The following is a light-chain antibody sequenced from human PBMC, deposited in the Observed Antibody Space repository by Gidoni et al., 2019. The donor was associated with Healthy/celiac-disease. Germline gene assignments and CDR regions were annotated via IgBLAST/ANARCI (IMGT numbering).Light chain of an antibody. CDR1: QRVSSY. J-gene: IGKJ2*01. Sequence: EIVLTQSQATLSLSPGERATLSCRASQRVSSYLARYQQKPGQAPRLLIYDASNRATGIPARFSGIGSGTDFTLTISSLEPEDFAVYYCQQRSNWPPNTFGQGTKLEIK. CDR3: QQRSNWPPNT. V-gene: IGKV3-11*01. CDR2: DAS.